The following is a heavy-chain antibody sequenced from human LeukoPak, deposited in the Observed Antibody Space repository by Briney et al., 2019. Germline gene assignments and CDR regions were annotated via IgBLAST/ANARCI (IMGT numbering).Heavy chain of an antibody. V-gene: IGHV3-30-3*01. D-gene: IGHD6-6*01. Sequence: PGGSLRLSCAASGFTFSSYAMHWVRQAPGKGLEWEAVISYDGSNKYYADSVKGRFTISRDNSKNTLCLQMNSLRAEDTAVYYCARDRYSSSSRYFDYWGQGTLVTVSS. CDR1: GFTFSSYA. CDR3: ARDRYSSSSRYFDY. CDR2: ISYDGSNK. J-gene: IGHJ4*02.